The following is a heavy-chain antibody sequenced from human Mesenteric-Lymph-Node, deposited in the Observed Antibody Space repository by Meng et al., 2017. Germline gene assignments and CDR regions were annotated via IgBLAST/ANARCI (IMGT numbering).Heavy chain of an antibody. J-gene: IGHJ4*02. CDR2: ISSSGSTK. CDR1: GFTFSYYY. Sequence: GESLKISCAASGFTFSYYYMNWIRQAPGKGLEWVSYISSSGSTKYYADSVKGRFTISRDNAKNTLYLQMNSLRAEDTAVYYCARDPGSGYSYGTDYWGQGTLVTVSS. CDR3: ARDPGSGYSYGTDY. D-gene: IGHD5-18*01. V-gene: IGHV3-11*04.